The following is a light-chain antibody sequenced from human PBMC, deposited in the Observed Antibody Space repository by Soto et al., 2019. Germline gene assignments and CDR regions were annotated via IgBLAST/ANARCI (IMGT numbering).Light chain of an antibody. CDR1: QSVLYSSNNKNY. CDR3: QQYYSTPLT. V-gene: IGKV4-1*01. CDR2: WAS. J-gene: IGKJ2*01. Sequence: DIVMTQSPDSLAVSLGERATINCKSSQSVLYSSNNKNYLAWYQQKPGQPPKLLIYWASTRESGVPDRFSGSGSGTDFTLTISSLQAEDVAGYYCQQYYSTPLTFCQGTKLEIQ.